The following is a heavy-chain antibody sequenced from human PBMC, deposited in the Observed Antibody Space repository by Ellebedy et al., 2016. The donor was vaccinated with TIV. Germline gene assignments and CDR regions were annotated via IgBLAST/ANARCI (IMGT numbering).Heavy chain of an antibody. Sequence: SVKVSXXASGLTTTNSVVQWVRQARGERLDWIGWIALGSGNTNYAHKFQGRVTMTIDTSTSTAYMELRSLTSDDTAVYFCARGLNDMDVWGQGTTVTVSS. CDR2: IALGSGNT. CDR3: ARGLNDMDV. V-gene: IGHV1-58*01. CDR1: GLTTTNSV. J-gene: IGHJ6*02.